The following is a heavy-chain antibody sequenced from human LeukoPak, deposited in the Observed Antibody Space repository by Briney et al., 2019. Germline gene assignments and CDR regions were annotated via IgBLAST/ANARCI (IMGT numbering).Heavy chain of an antibody. J-gene: IGHJ3*01. CDR2: IRASGGGT. V-gene: IGHV3-23*01. D-gene: IGHD4-17*01. CDR3: ARDPNGDYIGAFDF. Sequence: GGSLRLSCAASGFTFSNYAMIWVRQAPGKGLEWVSAIRASGGGTYYADSVKGRFTISRDNSKNTLYVQMNSLRAEDTAVYYFARDPNGDYIGAFDFWGQGTMVTVSS. CDR1: GFTFSNYA.